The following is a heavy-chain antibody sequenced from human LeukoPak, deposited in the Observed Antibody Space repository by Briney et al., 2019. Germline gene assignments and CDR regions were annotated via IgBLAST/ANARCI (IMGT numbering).Heavy chain of an antibody. V-gene: IGHV3-21*01. Sequence: PGGSLRLSCAASGFTFSSYSMNWVRQAPGKGLEWVSSISSSRSYIYYADSVKGRFTISRDNAKNSLYLQMNSLRAEDTAVYYCARDTSGWPKQPDYWGQGTLVTVSS. J-gene: IGHJ4*02. CDR2: ISSSRSYI. D-gene: IGHD6-19*01. CDR1: GFTFSSYS. CDR3: ARDTSGWPKQPDY.